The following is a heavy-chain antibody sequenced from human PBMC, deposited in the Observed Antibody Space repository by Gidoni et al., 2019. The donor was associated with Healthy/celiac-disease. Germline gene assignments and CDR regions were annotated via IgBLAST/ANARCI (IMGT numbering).Heavy chain of an antibody. CDR3: ARVSVVITNQPTYYYYGMDV. CDR2: IIPIFGTA. Sequence: QVQLVQSGAEVKKPGSSVKVSCKASGVTFISSAISWVRQAPGQGLEWMGGIIPIFGTANYAQKFQGRVTITADESTSTAYMELSSLRSEDTAVYYCARVSVVITNQPTYYYYGMDVWGQGTTVTVSS. D-gene: IGHD3-22*01. CDR1: GVTFISSA. J-gene: IGHJ6*02. V-gene: IGHV1-69*01.